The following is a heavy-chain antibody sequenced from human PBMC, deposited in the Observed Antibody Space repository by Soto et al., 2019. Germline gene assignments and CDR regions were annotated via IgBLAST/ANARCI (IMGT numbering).Heavy chain of an antibody. Sequence: SETLSLTCAVYGGSFSGYYWSWIRQPPGKGLEWIGEINHSGSTNYNPSLKSRVILSVDTSKNQFSLKLTSVTAADTAMYYCAIHTRKFDRWGQGTLVT. J-gene: IGHJ4*02. CDR2: INHSGST. CDR1: GGSFSGYY. CDR3: AIHTRKFDR. V-gene: IGHV4-34*01.